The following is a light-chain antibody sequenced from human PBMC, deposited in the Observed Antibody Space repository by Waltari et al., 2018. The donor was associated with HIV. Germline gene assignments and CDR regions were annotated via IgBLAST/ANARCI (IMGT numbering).Light chain of an antibody. J-gene: IGKJ5*01. Sequence: EIVLTQSPATLSLSPGERATLSCRASQSISRSLAWYQQKPGQAPRLLIYDASSRATGIPARFSGSGSGTDFTLTISSLEPEDCAVYYCQQRSNWPSFGQGTRLEIK. CDR2: DAS. V-gene: IGKV3-11*01. CDR3: QQRSNWPS. CDR1: QSISRS.